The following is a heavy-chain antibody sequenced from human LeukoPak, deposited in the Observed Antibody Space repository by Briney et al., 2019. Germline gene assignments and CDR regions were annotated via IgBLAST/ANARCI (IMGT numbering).Heavy chain of an antibody. V-gene: IGHV1-2*02. CDR3: ASSKEALPDAFDI. CDR1: GYTFTGFY. J-gene: IGHJ3*02. CDR2: INPNSGGT. Sequence: ASVKVSCKASGYTFTGFYIHWVRQAPGQGLEWMGWINPNSGGTNYAQKFQGRVTMTRDTSISTAYMELSRLRSDDTAVYYCASSKEALPDAFDIWGQGTMVTVSS.